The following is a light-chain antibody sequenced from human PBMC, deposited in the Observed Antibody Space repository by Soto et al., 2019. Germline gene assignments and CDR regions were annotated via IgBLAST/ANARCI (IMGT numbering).Light chain of an antibody. CDR2: EVS. CDR1: TSEVGSYNL. V-gene: IGLV2-23*02. CDR3: CSYATPRQ. J-gene: IGLJ2*01. Sequence: QSALTQPASVSGSPGQSITISCTGTTSEVGSYNLVSWYQQHPGKAPKLIIYEVSERPSGVSTRFSGSKSGNMASLTISGLQAEDEAEYYCCSYATPRQFGGGTKLTVL.